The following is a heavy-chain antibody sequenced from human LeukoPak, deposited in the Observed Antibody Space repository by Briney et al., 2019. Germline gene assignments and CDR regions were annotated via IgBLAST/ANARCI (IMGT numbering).Heavy chain of an antibody. CDR3: ARATGGAAAADFDP. Sequence: SETLSLTCTVSGGYISSVGYYWSWIRQHPGKGLEWIGFIYYTGTTTYYNPSLKSRATISVDTSKNHFSLKLTSVTAADTAVYYCARATGGAAAADFDPWGQGTLVTVSS. CDR1: GGYISSVGYY. D-gene: IGHD6-13*01. CDR2: IYYTGTTT. V-gene: IGHV4-31*03. J-gene: IGHJ5*02.